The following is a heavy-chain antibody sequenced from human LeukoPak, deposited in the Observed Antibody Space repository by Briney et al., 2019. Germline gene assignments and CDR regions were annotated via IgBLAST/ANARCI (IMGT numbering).Heavy chain of an antibody. CDR1: GFTFSDYY. D-gene: IGHD7-27*01. V-gene: IGHV3-69-1*01. CDR3: ARDHNWGFDF. CDR2: ISSTYNI. J-gene: IGHJ4*02. Sequence: PGGSLRLSCAASGFTFSDYYMSWIRQAPGKGLEWVSYISSTYNIYYSDSVRGRFTISRDNAKNSVYLQMNSLRDEDTAVYYCARDHNWGFDFWGQGTLVAVSS.